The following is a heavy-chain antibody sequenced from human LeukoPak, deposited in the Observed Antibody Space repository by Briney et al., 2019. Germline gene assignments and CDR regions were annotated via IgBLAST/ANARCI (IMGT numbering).Heavy chain of an antibody. V-gene: IGHV3-15*01. J-gene: IGHJ4*02. Sequence: ETLSLTCTVSGGSISTYYWSWIRQPPGKGLEWLGRIKSKSDGGTTDYAAPAKGRFTISRDDSKNTVYLQMNSLTTEDTAVYYCSTYRYKYDTSGEDHWGQGTLVTVSS. CDR3: STYRYKYDTSGEDH. CDR1: GGSISTYY. CDR2: IKSKSDGGTT. D-gene: IGHD3-22*01.